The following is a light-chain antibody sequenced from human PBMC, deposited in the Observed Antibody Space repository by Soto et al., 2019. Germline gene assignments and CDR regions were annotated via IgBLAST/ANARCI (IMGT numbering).Light chain of an antibody. J-gene: IGKJ4*01. CDR3: QQSYSTPLT. Sequence: DIPMTQSPSSLSASVGDRVTITCRASQSISSYLNWYQQKPGKAPKLLIYAATSLQSGVPSRFSRSGSGTYFTLTISSLQPEDFATYYCQQSYSTPLTFGGGTKVEIK. CDR1: QSISSY. V-gene: IGKV1-39*01. CDR2: AAT.